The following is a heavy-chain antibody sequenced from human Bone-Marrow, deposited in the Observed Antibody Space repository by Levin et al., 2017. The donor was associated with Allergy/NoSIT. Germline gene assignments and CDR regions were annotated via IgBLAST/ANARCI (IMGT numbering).Heavy chain of an antibody. Sequence: PGGSLRLSCAASGFTFSSYSMNWVRQAPGKGLEWVSSISSSSSYIYYADSVKGRFTISRDNAKNSLYLQMNSLRAEDTAVYYCARVPNITMVRGALDYWGQGTLVTVSS. V-gene: IGHV3-21*01. CDR1: GFTFSSYS. CDR3: ARVPNITMVRGALDY. J-gene: IGHJ4*02. CDR2: ISSSSSYI. D-gene: IGHD3-10*01.